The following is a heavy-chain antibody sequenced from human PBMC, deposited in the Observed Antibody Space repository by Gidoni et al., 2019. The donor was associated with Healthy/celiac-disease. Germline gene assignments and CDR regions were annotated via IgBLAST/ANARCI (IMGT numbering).Heavy chain of an antibody. J-gene: IGHJ4*02. V-gene: IGHV4-4*02. CDR2: IKHSGST. CDR3: ARSSSPAAAFGYFDY. CDR1: GGSIRSSNW. Sequence: HVQLQESGPGLVTPSGTLSLTCAVSGGSIRSSNWWSWVRQPPGKGLEWIGEIKHSGSTNYSPSLKSRVTISVDKSKNQFSLKLSSGTAADTAVYYCARSSSPAAAFGYFDYWGQGTLVTVSS. D-gene: IGHD6-13*01.